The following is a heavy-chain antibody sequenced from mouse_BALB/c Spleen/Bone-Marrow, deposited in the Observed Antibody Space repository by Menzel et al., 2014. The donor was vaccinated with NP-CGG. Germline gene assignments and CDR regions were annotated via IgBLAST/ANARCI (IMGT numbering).Heavy chain of an antibody. D-gene: IGHD2-3*01. V-gene: IGHV1-4*01. CDR1: GYTFTTYT. J-gene: IGHJ2*01. CDR3: ARRDDGYVFFDY. Sequence: VQLQESGAELARPGASVKMSCRASGYTFTTYTIHWVRQRPGQGLEWIGYINPSSGYTNYNQKFKDKATLTADKPSSTAYMQLSSLTSEDSAVYYCARRDDGYVFFDYWGQGTTLTVSS. CDR2: INPSSGYT.